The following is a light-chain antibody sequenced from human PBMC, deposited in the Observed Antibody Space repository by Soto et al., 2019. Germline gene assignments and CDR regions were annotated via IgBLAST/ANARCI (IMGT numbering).Light chain of an antibody. CDR3: AAWDDSLNGVV. V-gene: IGLV1-44*01. Sequence: QSVLTQPPSASGTPGQRVTISCSGSSSNIGSNTVNWYQQLPGMAPNLLIYTNNQRPSGVPDRFSGSKSGTSASLAISGLQSEDEADYYCAAWDDSLNGVVFGGGTKLTVL. CDR2: TNN. CDR1: SSNIGSNT. J-gene: IGLJ2*01.